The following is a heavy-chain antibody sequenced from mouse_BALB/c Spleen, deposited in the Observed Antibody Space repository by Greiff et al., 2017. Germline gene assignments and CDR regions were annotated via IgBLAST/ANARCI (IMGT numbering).Heavy chain of an antibody. D-gene: IGHD1-1*01. CDR3: ARGDYYYYFDY. Sequence: EVNVVESGGGLVKPGGSLKLSCAASGFTFSSYAMSWVRQTPEKRLEWVASISSGGSTYYPDSVKGRFTISRDNARNILYLQMSSLRSEDTAMYYCARGDYYYYFDYWGQGTTLTVSS. V-gene: IGHV5-6-5*01. CDR1: GFTFSSYA. CDR2: ISSGGST. J-gene: IGHJ2*01.